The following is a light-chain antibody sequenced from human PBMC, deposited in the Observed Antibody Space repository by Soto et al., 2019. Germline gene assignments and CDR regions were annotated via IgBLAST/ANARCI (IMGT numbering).Light chain of an antibody. V-gene: IGKV1-39*01. CDR1: QSISSY. CDR2: AAS. J-gene: IGKJ3*01. CDR3: QQSYSTPPF. Sequence: DIQMTQSPSSLSASVGDRVTITCRASQSISSYLNWYQQKPGKAPKLLIYAASSLQSGVPSRFSGSESGTDFTLTISSLQPEDFATYYCQQSYSTPPFFGPGTKVDIK.